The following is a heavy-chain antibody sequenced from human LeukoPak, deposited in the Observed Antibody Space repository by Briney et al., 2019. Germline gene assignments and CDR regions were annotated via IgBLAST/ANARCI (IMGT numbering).Heavy chain of an antibody. J-gene: IGHJ3*02. D-gene: IGHD6-19*01. Sequence: ASVKVSCTASGYTFTAYYMHWVRQAPGQGLEWMGWINPNSGGTNYAQKFQGRVTMTRDTSISTAYMELSRLRFDDTAVYYCARVVYQWLGVDAFDIWCQGTMVTVSS. CDR1: GYTFTAYY. CDR3: ARVVYQWLGVDAFDI. V-gene: IGHV1-2*02. CDR2: INPNSGGT.